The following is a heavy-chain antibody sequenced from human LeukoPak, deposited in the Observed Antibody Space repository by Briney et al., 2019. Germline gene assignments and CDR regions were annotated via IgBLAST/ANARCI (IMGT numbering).Heavy chain of an antibody. CDR1: GGSISSYY. CDR2: IYYSGST. Sequence: PSETLSLTCTVSGGSISSYYWSWIRQPPGKGLEWIGYIYYSGSTNYNPSLKSRVTISVDTSKNQFSLELSSVTAADTAVYYCAGGIAAAGDYFDYWGQGTLVTVSS. J-gene: IGHJ4*02. CDR3: AGGIAAAGDYFDY. D-gene: IGHD6-13*01. V-gene: IGHV4-59*08.